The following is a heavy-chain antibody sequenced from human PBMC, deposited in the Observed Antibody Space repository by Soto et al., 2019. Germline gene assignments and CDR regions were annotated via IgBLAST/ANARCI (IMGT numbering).Heavy chain of an antibody. D-gene: IGHD2-2*01. CDR1: GYTFTSHG. CDR2: ITTSNGNT. V-gene: IGHV1-18*01. J-gene: IGHJ6*02. Sequence: RASVKVSCKASGYTFTSHGITWVRQAPGQGLEWMGWITTSNGNTNYAQNLQGRLTLTTDTSTSTAYMELRSLRYDDAAVYYCARGASCTSTSCYDYFHYGMDVWGQGTTVTV. CDR3: ARGASCTSTSCYDYFHYGMDV.